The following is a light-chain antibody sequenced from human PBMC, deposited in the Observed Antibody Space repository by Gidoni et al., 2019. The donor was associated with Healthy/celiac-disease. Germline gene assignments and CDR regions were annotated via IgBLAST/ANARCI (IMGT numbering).Light chain of an antibody. CDR1: QSVSSSY. CDR2: GAS. CDR3: QQYVGSPLT. Sequence: EIVLTKSPGTLSLSPGERATLSCRASQSVSSSYLAWHQQKPGRAPRLLIHGASRRATVIPDRFSGSGSGTDFTLTISRLEPEDFAVYYCQQYVGSPLTFGGXTKVEIK. J-gene: IGKJ4*01. V-gene: IGKV3-20*01.